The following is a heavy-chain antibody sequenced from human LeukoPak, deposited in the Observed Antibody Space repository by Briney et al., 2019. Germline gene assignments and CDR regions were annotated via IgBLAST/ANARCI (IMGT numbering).Heavy chain of an antibody. D-gene: IGHD4-11*01. CDR1: GGSIRSSYYY. CDR2: IKEDGSVK. Sequence: ETLSLTCTVSGGSIRSSYYYWGWIRQPPGKGLEWVANIKEDGSVKNYVDSVKGRFTISRDNAKNSLFLQMNSLRAEDTAVYYCARERYGNYNWGQGTLVTVSS. V-gene: IGHV3-7*03. CDR3: ARERYGNYN. J-gene: IGHJ4*02.